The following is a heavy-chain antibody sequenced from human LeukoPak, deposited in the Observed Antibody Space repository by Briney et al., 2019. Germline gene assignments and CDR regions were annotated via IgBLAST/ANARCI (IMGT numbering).Heavy chain of an antibody. CDR1: GFTFSSYS. J-gene: IGHJ5*02. Sequence: GGSLRLSCAASGFTFSSYSMNWVRQAPGKGLEWVSSISSSSSYIYYADSVKGRFTISRDNAKNSLYLQMNNLRAEDTAIYYCAKCSERGSINWFDPWGQGTLVTVSS. CDR2: ISSSSSYI. V-gene: IGHV3-21*04. D-gene: IGHD5-12*01. CDR3: AKCSERGSINWFDP.